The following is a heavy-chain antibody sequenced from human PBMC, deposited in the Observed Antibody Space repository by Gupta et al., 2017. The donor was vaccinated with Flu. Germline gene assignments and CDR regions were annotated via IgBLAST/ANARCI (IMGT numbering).Heavy chain of an antibody. CDR1: GGTLSRYA. CDR2: IIPIFGTA. J-gene: IGHJ6*02. CDR3: GWGGGTWIRDDVDV. V-gene: IGHV1-69*01. D-gene: IGHD5-18*01. Sequence: QVQLVQSGAEVKNLGSSVKVSCKASGGTLSRYAISWVRQAPGQGLEWMGGIIPIFGTANYAQKFQGRVTITADDYQSTGYMRLRSLRSDDTARYYCGWGGGTWIRDDVDVWSQGTTVTVSS.